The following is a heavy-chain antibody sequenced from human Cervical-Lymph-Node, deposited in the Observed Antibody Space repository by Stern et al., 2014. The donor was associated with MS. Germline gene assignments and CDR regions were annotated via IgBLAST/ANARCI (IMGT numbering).Heavy chain of an antibody. CDR2: IYYSGST. CDR1: GGSISNYY. J-gene: IGHJ4*02. CDR3: ARSPPDFWSGYYGD. Sequence: QLQLQESGPGLVKPSETLSLTCTVSGGSISNYYWSWIRQPPGKGLEWIVYIYYSGSTNYNPSLKSRVTISVDTSKNQFSLKLTSVTAADTAVYYCARSPPDFWSGYYGDWGQGTLVTVSS. V-gene: IGHV4-59*01. D-gene: IGHD3-3*01.